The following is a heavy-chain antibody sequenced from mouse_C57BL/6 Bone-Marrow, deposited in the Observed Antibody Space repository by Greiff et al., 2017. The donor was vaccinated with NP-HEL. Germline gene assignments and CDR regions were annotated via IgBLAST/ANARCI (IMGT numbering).Heavy chain of an antibody. J-gene: IGHJ4*01. V-gene: IGHV1-39*01. D-gene: IGHD2-1*01. CDR2: INPNYGTT. CDR3: CRREVYYSYYGIDY. CDR1: GYSFTDYN. Sequence: VQLQQSGPELVKPGASVKISCKASGYSFTDYNMNWVKQSNGKSLEWIGVINPNYGTTSYNQKFKGKATLTVDQSSSTAYMQLNSLTSEDSAVYYWCRREVYYSYYGIDYWGQGTSVTVSA.